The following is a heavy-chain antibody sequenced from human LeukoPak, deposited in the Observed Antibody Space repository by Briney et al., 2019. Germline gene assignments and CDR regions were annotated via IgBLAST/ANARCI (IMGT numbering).Heavy chain of an antibody. Sequence: GGSLRLSCAASGFTFDDYGMSWVRQAPGKGLEWVSGINWNGGSTGYADSVKGRFTISRDNAKNSLYLQMDSLRAEDTAVYYCAELGITMIGGVWGKGTTVTVSS. D-gene: IGHD3-10*02. CDR1: GFTFDDYG. CDR3: AELGITMIGGV. CDR2: INWNGGST. V-gene: IGHV3-20*04. J-gene: IGHJ6*04.